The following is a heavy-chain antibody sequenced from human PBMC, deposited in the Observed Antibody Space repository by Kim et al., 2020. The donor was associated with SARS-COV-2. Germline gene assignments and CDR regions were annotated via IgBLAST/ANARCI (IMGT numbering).Heavy chain of an antibody. V-gene: IGHV3-15*01. CDR1: GFTFSAAW. J-gene: IGHJ4*02. CDR2: VKSKASGVTI. Sequence: GGSLRLSCAASGFTFSAAWMSWVRQVSGKGLEWVGCVKSKASGVTIDYAAPVRGRFTISRDDSRNILSLQMGGLRTEDTGMYYWTACLGATDHDYWGQGALVTVSS. CDR3: TACLGATDHDY. D-gene: IGHD1-26*01.